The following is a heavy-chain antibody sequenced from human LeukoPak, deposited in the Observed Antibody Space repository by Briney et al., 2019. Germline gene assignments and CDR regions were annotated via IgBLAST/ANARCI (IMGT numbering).Heavy chain of an antibody. CDR2: ISGSGGST. Sequence: GGSLRLSCAASGFTFSSYAMSWVRQAPGKGLEWVSAISGSGGSTYYADSVKGRFTISRDNSKNTLYLQMNSLRAEDTAVYYCAKRPRDCSSTSCATTDYWGQGTLVTVSS. V-gene: IGHV3-23*01. J-gene: IGHJ4*02. CDR3: AKRPRDCSSTSCATTDY. D-gene: IGHD2-2*01. CDR1: GFTFSSYA.